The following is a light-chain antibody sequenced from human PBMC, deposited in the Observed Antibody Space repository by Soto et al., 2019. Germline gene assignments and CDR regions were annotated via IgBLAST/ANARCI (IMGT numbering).Light chain of an antibody. CDR2: DAS. CDR3: QQYNSYPWT. V-gene: IGKV1-5*01. CDR1: QSISSR. Sequence: DIQMTQSPSTLSASVGDRVTITCRASQSISSRLTWYQQKPGKAPQLLIYDASSLKSGVPSRFSGSESGTEFTLTVSSLQPDDVATYYCQQYNSYPWTFGQGTKVEIK. J-gene: IGKJ1*01.